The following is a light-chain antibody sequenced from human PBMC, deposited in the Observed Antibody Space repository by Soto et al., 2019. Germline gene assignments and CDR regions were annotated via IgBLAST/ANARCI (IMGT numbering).Light chain of an antibody. Sequence: QSVLTQPPPVSGAPGQRVTVSCIGSSSNIGAGYPVHWYQQLPGTAPQLLIYGNTNRPSGVPDRFSGSKSGTSASLAITGLQAEDEADYYCQSYDSSLSGWVFGGGTKVTVL. CDR1: SSNIGAGYP. CDR3: QSYDSSLSGWV. CDR2: GNT. J-gene: IGLJ3*02. V-gene: IGLV1-40*01.